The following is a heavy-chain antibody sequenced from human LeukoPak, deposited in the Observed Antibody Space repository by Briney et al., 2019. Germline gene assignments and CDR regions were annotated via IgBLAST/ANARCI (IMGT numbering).Heavy chain of an antibody. D-gene: IGHD2-2*02. CDR2: ISGDGGST. J-gene: IGHJ4*02. V-gene: IGHV3-43*02. CDR1: GFTFDDYA. Sequence: GGSLRLSCAASGFTFDDYAMNWVRQAPGKGLEWVSLISGDGGSTYYVDSVKGRFTISRDNSKNSLYLQMNSLRTEDTALYYCAKDIQVRPTLYHFDYWGQGTLVTVSS. CDR3: AKDIQVRPTLYHFDY.